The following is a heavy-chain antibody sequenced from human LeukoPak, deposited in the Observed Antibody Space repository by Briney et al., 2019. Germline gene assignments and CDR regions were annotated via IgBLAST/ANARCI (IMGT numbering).Heavy chain of an antibody. V-gene: IGHV1-46*01. D-gene: IGHD4-23*01. Sequence: ASVKVSCKASGYTLTSYYMHWVRQAPGQGPEWMGIINPSGGSTSYAQKFQGRVTMTRDMSTSTVYMELSSLRSEDTAVYYCARDKTGGNSPLYYFDYWGQGTLVTVSS. CDR1: GYTLTSYY. J-gene: IGHJ4*02. CDR3: ARDKTGGNSPLYYFDY. CDR2: INPSGGST.